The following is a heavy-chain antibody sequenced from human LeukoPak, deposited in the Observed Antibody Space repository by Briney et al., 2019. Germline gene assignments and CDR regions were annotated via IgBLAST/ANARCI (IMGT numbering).Heavy chain of an antibody. CDR2: ISSRSFTI. D-gene: IGHD6-19*01. CDR1: GFTFSAYS. CDR3: ARSVIAVAGYDAFDI. J-gene: IGHJ3*02. Sequence: PGGFLRLSCAASGFTFSAYSMNWVRQAPGKGLDWVSYISSRSFTIYYADSVKGRFTISRDNAKNSLYLEMNSLRDEDTAVYYCARSVIAVAGYDAFDIWGQGTVVTVSS. V-gene: IGHV3-48*02.